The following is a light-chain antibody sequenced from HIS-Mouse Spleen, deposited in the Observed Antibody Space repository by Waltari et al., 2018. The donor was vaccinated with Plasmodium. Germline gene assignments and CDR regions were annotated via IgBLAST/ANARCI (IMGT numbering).Light chain of an antibody. CDR1: SSSVGSYNL. Sequence: QSALTPPASVSGSPGQSIPISCTATSSSVGSYNLVSWYQQHPGKAPKLMIYEGSKRPSGVSNRFSGSKSGNTASLTISGLQAEDEADYYCCSYAGSSTFVVFGGGTKLTVL. CDR2: EGS. J-gene: IGLJ2*01. CDR3: CSYAGSSTFVV. V-gene: IGLV2-23*03.